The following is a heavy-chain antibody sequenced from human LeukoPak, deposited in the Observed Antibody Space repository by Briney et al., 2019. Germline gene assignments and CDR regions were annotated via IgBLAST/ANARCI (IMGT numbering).Heavy chain of an antibody. D-gene: IGHD2-2*01. J-gene: IGHJ4*02. CDR1: GFTFSSYA. CDR2: ISSSGSTI. V-gene: IGHV3-48*01. Sequence: GGSLRLSCAASGFTFSSYAMNRVRQAPGKGLEWVSYISSSGSTIYSADSVKGRFTISRDNAKNSLYLQMNSLRAEDTAVYYCARGSRSSMTYYFDYWGQGTLVTVSS. CDR3: ARGSRSSMTYYFDY.